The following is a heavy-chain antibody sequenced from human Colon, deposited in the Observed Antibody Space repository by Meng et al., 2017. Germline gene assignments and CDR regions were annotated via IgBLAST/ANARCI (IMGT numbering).Heavy chain of an antibody. CDR1: VDSVTTPLSS. J-gene: IGHJ4*02. CDR3: TRGYRGTTYFAY. Sequence: QLQLQESGSRLVKPSQTLSLTCAVSVDSVTTPLSSWSWIRQSPGKGLEWIGNIYDNGYTYYNPSLRSRVTISVDRSKNQFSLKLNSVTAADTAVYFCTRGYRGTTYFAYWGQGNLVSVSS. CDR2: IYDNGYT. V-gene: IGHV4-30-2*06. D-gene: IGHD2/OR15-2a*01.